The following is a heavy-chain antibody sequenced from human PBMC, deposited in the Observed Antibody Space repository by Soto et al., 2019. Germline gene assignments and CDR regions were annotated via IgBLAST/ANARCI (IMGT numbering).Heavy chain of an antibody. Sequence: GESLKISCKASGYSFTTYWIGWVRQMPGKGLEWMGIIYPGDSDTRYSPSFQGQVTISADKSISTAYPQWSSLKASDSAMFYCARKDIAGNSVDFWGQGTLVTVSS. CDR3: ARKDIAGNSVDF. D-gene: IGHD6-13*01. J-gene: IGHJ4*02. CDR1: GYSFTTYW. CDR2: IYPGDSDT. V-gene: IGHV5-51*01.